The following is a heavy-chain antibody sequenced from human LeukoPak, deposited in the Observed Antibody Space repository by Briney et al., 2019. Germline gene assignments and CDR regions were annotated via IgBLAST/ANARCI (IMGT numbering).Heavy chain of an antibody. Sequence: ASVKVSCKASGYTFTSYDINWVRQATGQGLEWMGWMNPNSGNTGYAQKFQGRVTMTRNTSISTAYMELSSLRSEDTAVYYCARGTVVRFSGYYYYGMDVWGQETTVTVSS. D-gene: IGHD4-23*01. CDR3: ARGTVVRFSGYYYYGMDV. CDR1: GYTFTSYD. V-gene: IGHV1-8*02. J-gene: IGHJ6*02. CDR2: MNPNSGNT.